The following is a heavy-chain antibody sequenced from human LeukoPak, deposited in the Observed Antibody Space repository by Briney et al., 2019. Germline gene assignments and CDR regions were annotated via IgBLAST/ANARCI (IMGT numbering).Heavy chain of an antibody. CDR1: GFTLSSYS. CDR3: AREGGSVDWFDP. Sequence: PGGSLRLSCAASGFTLSSYSMNWVRQAPGKGLEWVSSISSSSTYIYYADSVKGRFTISRDNANNSLFLQMNSLRAEDTAVYYCAREGGSVDWFDPWGQGTLVTVSS. D-gene: IGHD1-26*01. J-gene: IGHJ5*02. CDR2: ISSSSTYI. V-gene: IGHV3-21*01.